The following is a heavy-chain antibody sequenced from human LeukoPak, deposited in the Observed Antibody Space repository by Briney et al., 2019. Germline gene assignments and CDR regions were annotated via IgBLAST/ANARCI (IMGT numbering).Heavy chain of an antibody. D-gene: IGHD3-10*01. CDR2: IYYSGST. CDR1: GGSISSYY. CDR3: AAYGSGTRIDF. V-gene: IGHV4-59*12. J-gene: IGHJ4*02. Sequence: PSETLSLNCTVSGGSISSYYWSWIRQPPGKGLEWIGYIYYSGSTNYNPSLKSRVTISVDTSKNQFSLNLTSVTAADTAVYYCAAYGSGTRIDFWGQGTLVTVSS.